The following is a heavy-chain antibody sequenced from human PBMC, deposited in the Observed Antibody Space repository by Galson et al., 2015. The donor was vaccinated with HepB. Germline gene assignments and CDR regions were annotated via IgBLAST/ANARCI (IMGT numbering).Heavy chain of an antibody. V-gene: IGHV3-48*01. D-gene: IGHD1-14*01. CDR2: ISSQSWTI. J-gene: IGHJ2*01. Sequence: SLRLSCAVSGFSLSAYSMSWVRQAPGKGLGWISYISSQSWTIYHADSVKGRFTISRDNARNSLDLQMTSLRAEDTAVYYCARGSGPTGNHYWYFYLWGRGTLVTVSS. CDR3: ARGSGPTGNHYWYFYL. CDR1: GFSLSAYS.